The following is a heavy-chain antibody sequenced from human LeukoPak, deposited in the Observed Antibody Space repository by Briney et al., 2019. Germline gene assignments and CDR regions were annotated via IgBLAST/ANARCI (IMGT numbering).Heavy chain of an antibody. J-gene: IGHJ4*02. CDR2: IIPIFGTA. CDR1: GGTFSSYA. D-gene: IGHD3-22*01. V-gene: IGHV1-69*13. Sequence: GASVKVSCKAPGGTFSSYAISWVRQAPGQGLEWMGGIIPIFGTANYAQKFQGRVTITADESTSTAYMELSSLRSEDTAVYYCARVFYYDSSGYYYGYFDYWGQGTLVTVSS. CDR3: ARVFYYDSSGYYYGYFDY.